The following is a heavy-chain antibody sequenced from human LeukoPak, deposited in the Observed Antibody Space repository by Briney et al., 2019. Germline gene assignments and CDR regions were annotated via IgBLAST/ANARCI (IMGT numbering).Heavy chain of an antibody. CDR3: ARELSWSGSLSNYYYYYGMDV. V-gene: IGHV1-69*04. J-gene: IGHJ6*02. CDR1: GGTLSSYA. CDR2: IIPILGIA. Sequence: SVKVSCKSSGGTLSSYAIIWVRQAPGQGLGWMGRIIPILGIANYAQKFQGRVTITADKSTSTAYMELSSLRSEDTAVYYCARELSWSGSLSNYYYYYGMDVWGQGTTVTVSS. D-gene: IGHD1-26*01.